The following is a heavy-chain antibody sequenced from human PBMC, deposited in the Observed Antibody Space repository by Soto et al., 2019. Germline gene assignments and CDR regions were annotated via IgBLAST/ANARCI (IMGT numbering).Heavy chain of an antibody. CDR2: IWYDGSNK. J-gene: IGHJ6*02. D-gene: IGHD3-9*01. Sequence: QVQLVESGGGVVQPGRSLRLSCAASGFTFSSYGMHWVRQAPGKGLEWVAVIWYDGSNKYYADSVKGRFTISRDNSKNPLDLQMSSLGAEDRAVYYCASDYRDDILTPKESGMDVWGQGTTVTVSS. V-gene: IGHV3-33*01. CDR1: GFTFSSYG. CDR3: ASDYRDDILTPKESGMDV.